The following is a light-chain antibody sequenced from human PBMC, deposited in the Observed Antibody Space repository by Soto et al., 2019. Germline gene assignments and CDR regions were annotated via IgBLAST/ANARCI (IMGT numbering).Light chain of an antibody. J-gene: IGKJ3*01. CDR1: QSVNNN. Sequence: EIVMTQSPASLSVSPGERTTLSCRASQSVNNNLAWYQQKPGQAPRLLIYDASTRAAGFPARFSGSGSGTEFTLTISSLQSEDFAIYYCQQYKNWPSFTFGPGTKVEIK. CDR2: DAS. CDR3: QQYKNWPSFT. V-gene: IGKV3-15*01.